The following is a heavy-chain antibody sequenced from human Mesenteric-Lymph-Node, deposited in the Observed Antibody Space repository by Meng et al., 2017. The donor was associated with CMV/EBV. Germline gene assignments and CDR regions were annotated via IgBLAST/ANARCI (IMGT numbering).Heavy chain of an antibody. J-gene: IGHJ4*02. CDR3: AGDYDFWSGYLGGFDY. Sequence: GESLKISCAASGFTFSSYAMHWVRQAPGKGLEWVAVISYDGSNKYYADSVKGRFTISRDNSKNTLYLQMNSLRAEDTAVYYCAGDYDFWSGYLGGFDYWGQGTLVTVSS. CDR2: ISYDGSNK. V-gene: IGHV3-30*04. CDR1: GFTFSSYA. D-gene: IGHD3-3*01.